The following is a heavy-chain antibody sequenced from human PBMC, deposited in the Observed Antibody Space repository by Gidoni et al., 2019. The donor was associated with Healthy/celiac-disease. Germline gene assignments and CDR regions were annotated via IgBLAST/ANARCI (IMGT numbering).Heavy chain of an antibody. V-gene: IGHV3-30*18. CDR3: ANVGQQPEDY. CDR2: ISYDGSNK. J-gene: IGHJ4*02. CDR1: GFPFSSSG. D-gene: IGHD6-13*01. Sequence: QVQLVESGGGVVQSGRSLRLSCAAPGFPFSSSGMHWVRQAPGKGLDGVAVISYDGSNKYYADSVKGRFTISRDNSKNTPYLQMNSLRAEDTAVYYCANVGQQPEDYWGQGTLVTVSS.